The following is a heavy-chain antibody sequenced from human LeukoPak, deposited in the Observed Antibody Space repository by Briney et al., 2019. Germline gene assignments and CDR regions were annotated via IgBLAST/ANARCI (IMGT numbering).Heavy chain of an antibody. V-gene: IGHV3-15*01. CDR2: IKSKSDGETR. Sequence: GGSLRLSCAASGFTSRQAWMSWVRQAPEKGLEWVCRIKSKSDGETRAFPAPVKGRFNISRDDSKNTLYLQMNSLKTEDTAVYYCATSNMIEVRGYWGAFDIWGQGTVVTVSS. J-gene: IGHJ3*02. CDR3: ATSNMIEVRGYWGAFDI. D-gene: IGHD3-22*01. CDR1: GFTSRQAW.